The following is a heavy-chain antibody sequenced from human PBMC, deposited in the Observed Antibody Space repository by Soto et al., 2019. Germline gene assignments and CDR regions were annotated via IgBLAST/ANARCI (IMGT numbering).Heavy chain of an antibody. Sequence: SETLSLTCTVSGGSISSGDYYWSWIRQPPGKGLEWIGYIYYSGSTYYNQSLKSRVTISVDTSKNQFSLKLSSVTAADTAVYYCARAGNYDFWSGYSDYYYYGMDVWGQGTTVTVSS. V-gene: IGHV4-30-4*01. J-gene: IGHJ6*02. CDR3: ARAGNYDFWSGYSDYYYYGMDV. CDR1: GGSISSGDYY. D-gene: IGHD3-3*01. CDR2: IYYSGST.